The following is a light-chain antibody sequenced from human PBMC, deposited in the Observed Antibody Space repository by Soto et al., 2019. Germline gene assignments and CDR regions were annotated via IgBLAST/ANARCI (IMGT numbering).Light chain of an antibody. CDR3: QQYGSSPPIN. Sequence: EIVLTQSPGTLSLSPVEIATLSFISIQSVSSSYLAWYQQKPGQAPRLLIYGASSRATGIPDRFSGSGSGTDFTLTIRRLEPEDFAVYYCQQYGSSPPINCGQGTRLEIK. CDR1: QSVSSSY. CDR2: GAS. V-gene: IGKV3-20*01. J-gene: IGKJ5*01.